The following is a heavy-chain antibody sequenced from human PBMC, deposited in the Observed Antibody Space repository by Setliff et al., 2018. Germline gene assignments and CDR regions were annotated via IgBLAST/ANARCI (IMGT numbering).Heavy chain of an antibody. CDR2: ISYSGTP. V-gene: IGHV4-59*05. D-gene: IGHD2-15*01. Sequence: SETLSLTCTVSGGSISRYHWSWIRQPPGKGLEWIGSISYSGTPYYNASVESRVTISIDTSRNQFSLELRSVTVADTATYYCVRPGGTTVVARHFDYWGSGILVTVSS. J-gene: IGHJ4*01. CDR3: VRPGGTTVVARHFDY. CDR1: GGSISRYH.